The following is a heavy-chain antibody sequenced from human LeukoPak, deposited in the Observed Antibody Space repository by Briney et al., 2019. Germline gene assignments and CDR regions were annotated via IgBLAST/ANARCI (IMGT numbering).Heavy chain of an antibody. CDR1: GYTFTGYY. Sequence: ASVKVSCKASGYTFTGYYMHWLRQAPGQGLEWMGWINPNSGGTNYAQKFQGRVTMTRDTSISTAYMELSRPRSDDTAVYYCARSIGGIAAGEDWFDPWGQGTLVTVSS. CDR3: ARSIGGIAAGEDWFDP. J-gene: IGHJ5*02. CDR2: INPNSGGT. V-gene: IGHV1-2*02. D-gene: IGHD6-13*01.